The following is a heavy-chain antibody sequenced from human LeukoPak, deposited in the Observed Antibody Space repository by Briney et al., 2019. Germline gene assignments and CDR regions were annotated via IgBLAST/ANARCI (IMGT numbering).Heavy chain of an antibody. D-gene: IGHD3-22*01. CDR1: GGSFSGYY. J-gene: IGHJ4*02. CDR2: INHSGST. Sequence: SETLSLTCAVYGGSFSGYYWSWIRQPPGKGLEWIGEINHSGSTNYNPSLKSRVTISVDTSKNQFSLKLSSVTAADTAVYYCARQEDSSGYYSDYWGQGTLVTVSS. V-gene: IGHV4-34*01. CDR3: ARQEDSSGYYSDY.